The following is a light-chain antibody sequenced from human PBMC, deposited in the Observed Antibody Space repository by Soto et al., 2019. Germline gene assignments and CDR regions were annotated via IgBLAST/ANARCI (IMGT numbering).Light chain of an antibody. CDR2: EVS. J-gene: IGLJ1*01. CDR1: SSDVGGYNY. V-gene: IGLV2-14*01. Sequence: QSALTQPASVSGSPGQSITISCTGTSSDVGGYNYVSWYQQHPGKAPKPMIYEVSNRPPGVSNRFSGSKSGNTASLTISGLQAEDEAEYYCSSYTSSSTLVFGTGTKVTVL. CDR3: SSYTSSSTLV.